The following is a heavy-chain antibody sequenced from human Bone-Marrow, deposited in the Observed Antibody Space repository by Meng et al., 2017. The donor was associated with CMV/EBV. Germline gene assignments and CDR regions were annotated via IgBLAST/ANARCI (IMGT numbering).Heavy chain of an antibody. J-gene: IGHJ4*02. CDR3: ARTYSLSSWERYFDH. Sequence: GESLKISCAASGFTFSSYSMNWVRQAPGKGLEWVSYISSSSSTIYYADSVKGRFTISRDNAKNSLYLQMNSLRAEDTAVYYCARTYSLSSWERYFDHWGQGTLVTVSS. CDR1: GFTFSSYS. CDR2: ISSSSSTI. D-gene: IGHD6-13*01. V-gene: IGHV3-48*04.